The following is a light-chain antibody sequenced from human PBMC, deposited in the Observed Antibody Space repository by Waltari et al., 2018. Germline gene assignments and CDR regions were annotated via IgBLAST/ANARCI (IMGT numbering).Light chain of an antibody. CDR3: QQTYSNFRT. Sequence: DIQMTQSPSSLSASVGDSVTIACRASQIISSYLNLYQQKPGQAPKLLIYAASSLQSGVPSRFSGSGIWTDFTLTINSLQPEDFAIYYCQQTYSNFRTFGQGTKVDVK. V-gene: IGKV1-39*01. J-gene: IGKJ1*01. CDR2: AAS. CDR1: QIISSY.